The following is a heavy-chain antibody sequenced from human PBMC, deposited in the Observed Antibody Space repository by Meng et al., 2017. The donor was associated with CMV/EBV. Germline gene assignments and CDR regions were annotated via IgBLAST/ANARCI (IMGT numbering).Heavy chain of an antibody. CDR3: ARMPRDGYNYIDY. CDR2: IIPIFGTA. V-gene: IGHV1-69*01. J-gene: IGHJ4*02. CDR1: GGTFSSYA. D-gene: IGHD5-24*01. Sequence: QVLLVQAGDEVKKSGSSVKVSCKASGGTFSSYAISWVRQAPGQGLEWMGGIIPIFGTANYAQKFQGRVTITADESTSTAYMELSSLRSEDTAVYYCARMPRDGYNYIDYWGQGTLVTVSS.